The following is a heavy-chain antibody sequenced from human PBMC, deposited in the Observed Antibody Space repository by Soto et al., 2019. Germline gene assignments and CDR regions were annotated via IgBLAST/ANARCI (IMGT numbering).Heavy chain of an antibody. Sequence: RASVKVSCKASGGTFSSYAISWVRQAPGQGLEWMGGIIPIFGTANYAQKFQGRVTITADESTSTAYMELSSLRSEDTAVYYCARDQRTEMATIYHYWGQGTLVTVSS. V-gene: IGHV1-69*13. CDR3: ARDQRTEMATIYHY. CDR1: GGTFSSYA. J-gene: IGHJ4*02. D-gene: IGHD5-12*01. CDR2: IIPIFGTA.